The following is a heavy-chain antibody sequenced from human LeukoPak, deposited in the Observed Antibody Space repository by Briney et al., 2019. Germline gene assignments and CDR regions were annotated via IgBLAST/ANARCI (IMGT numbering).Heavy chain of an antibody. CDR3: SRGATRHYYYYYMDV. CDR1: GFTFSNAW. V-gene: IGHV3-15*01. CDR2: IKSKTDGGTT. Sequence: GGSLRLSCAASGFTFSNAWMSWVRQAPGKGLEWVGRIKSKTDGGTTDYAAPVKGRFTISRDDSKNTLYLQMNSLKTEDTAVYYCSRGATRHYYYYYMDVWGKGTTVTISS. J-gene: IGHJ6*03. D-gene: IGHD1-26*01.